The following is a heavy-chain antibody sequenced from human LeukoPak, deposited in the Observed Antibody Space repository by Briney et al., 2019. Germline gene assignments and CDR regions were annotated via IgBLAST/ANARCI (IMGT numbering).Heavy chain of an antibody. CDR2: ISGSGGST. D-gene: IGHD3-22*01. Sequence: GGSLRLSCAASGFTFSSYAMSWVRQAPGKGLEWVSAISGSGGSTYYADSVKGRFTISRDNSKNTLYLQMNSLRAEDTAVYYCAKVGETYYYDSSGYYAFDIWGQGTMVTVSS. V-gene: IGHV3-23*01. J-gene: IGHJ3*02. CDR1: GFTFSSYA. CDR3: AKVGETYYYDSSGYYAFDI.